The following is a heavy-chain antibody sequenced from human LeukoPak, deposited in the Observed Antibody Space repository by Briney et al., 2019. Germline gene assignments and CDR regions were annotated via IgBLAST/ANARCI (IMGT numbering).Heavy chain of an antibody. J-gene: IGHJ4*02. CDR3: AKTKRDSSGYYYHLAHFDY. CDR1: GFTFSSYA. Sequence: GGSLRLSCAASGFTFSSYAMSWVRQAPGNGLEWVSAISGSGGSTYYADSVKGRFTISRDNSKNTLYLQMNSLRAEDTAVYYCAKTKRDSSGYYYHLAHFDYWGQGTLVTVSS. V-gene: IGHV3-23*01. CDR2: ISGSGGST. D-gene: IGHD3-22*01.